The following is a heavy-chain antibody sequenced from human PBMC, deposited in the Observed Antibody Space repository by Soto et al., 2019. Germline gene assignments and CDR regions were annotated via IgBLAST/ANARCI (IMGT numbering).Heavy chain of an antibody. CDR3: AKVGGAARRYYGMDV. CDR1: GFTFSSYA. V-gene: IGHV3-23*01. J-gene: IGHJ6*02. Sequence: GGSLRLSCAASGFTFSSYAMSWVRQAPGKGLEWVSAISGSGGSTYYADSVKGRFTISRDNSKNTLYLQMNSLRAEDTAVYYCAKVGGAARRYYGMDVWGQGITVTVSS. D-gene: IGHD6-6*01. CDR2: ISGSGGST.